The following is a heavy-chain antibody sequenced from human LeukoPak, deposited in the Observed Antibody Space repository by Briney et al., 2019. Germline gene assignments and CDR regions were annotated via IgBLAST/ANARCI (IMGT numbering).Heavy chain of an antibody. J-gene: IGHJ4*02. V-gene: IGHV3-23*01. CDR3: AKNMVRGVIMTFHFDY. CDR1: GFTLSSYA. Sequence: GGSLRLSCAASGFTLSSYAMSWVRQAPGKGLEWVSAISGSGGSTYYADSVKGRFTISRDNSKNTLYLQMNSLRAEDTAVYYCAKNMVRGVIMTFHFDYWGQGTLVTVSS. D-gene: IGHD3-10*01. CDR2: ISGSGGST.